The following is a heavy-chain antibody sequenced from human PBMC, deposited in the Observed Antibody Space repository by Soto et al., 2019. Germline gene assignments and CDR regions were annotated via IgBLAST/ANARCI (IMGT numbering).Heavy chain of an antibody. CDR2: INPNSGGT. CDR3: ARGWELIHFYFDS. V-gene: IGHV1-2*02. Sequence: ASVKVSCKASGYTFTGYYMHWVRQAPGQGLEWMGWINPNSGGTNYAQKFQGRVTMTRDTSISTAYMELSRLRTDDTAWYYCARGWELIHFYFDSWGQGTLVTVSS. J-gene: IGHJ4*02. D-gene: IGHD1-26*01. CDR1: GYTFTGYY.